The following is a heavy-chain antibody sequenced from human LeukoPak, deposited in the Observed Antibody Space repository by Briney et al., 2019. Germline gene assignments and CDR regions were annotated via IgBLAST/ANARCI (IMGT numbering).Heavy chain of an antibody. CDR1: GFTFSNAW. D-gene: IGHD4-17*01. Sequence: GGSLRLSCAASGFTFSNAWMSWVRQAPGKGLEWVSAISGYGGSTYYADSVKGRFTISRDNSKNTLYLQMNSLRAEDTAVYYCAKDHYGDYGALDYWGQGTLVTVSS. J-gene: IGHJ4*02. CDR3: AKDHYGDYGALDY. CDR2: ISGYGGST. V-gene: IGHV3-23*01.